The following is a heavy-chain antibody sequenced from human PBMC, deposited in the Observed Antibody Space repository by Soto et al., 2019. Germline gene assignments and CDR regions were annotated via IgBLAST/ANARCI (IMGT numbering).Heavy chain of an antibody. D-gene: IGHD4-17*01. V-gene: IGHV3-30*18. CDR2: ASYGGGTK. J-gene: IGHJ6*02. CDR1: GFTFSAFG. CDR3: AKGPLLFPDYGDYADYSYGMDV. Sequence: QMQLVESGGDVVQPGTSLRLSCVASGFTFSAFGMHWVRQAPGKGLEWVAIASYGGGTKYYGDSVQGRFTISRDNSRDTLCLHMIRLREEDTAVYYCAKGPLLFPDYGDYADYSYGMDVWGHGTTVTVSS.